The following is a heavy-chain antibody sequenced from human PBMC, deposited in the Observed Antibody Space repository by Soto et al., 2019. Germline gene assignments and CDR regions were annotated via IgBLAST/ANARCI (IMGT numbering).Heavy chain of an antibody. Sequence: QVQLVESGGGVVLPGRSLRVSCAASGFTFSTYDMHWVRQAPGKGLEWVAFSSYVGGKEFYADSVKARFTISRDNSQNTMYLEMNNLRHDDTAVYWCARGAKSTLSGVVVSTSFDRLDQGSLVTVSS. D-gene: IGHD3-3*01. J-gene: IGHJ5*02. CDR3: ARGAKSTLSGVVVSTSFDR. CDR2: SSYVGGKE. V-gene: IGHV3-30*03. CDR1: GFTFSTYD.